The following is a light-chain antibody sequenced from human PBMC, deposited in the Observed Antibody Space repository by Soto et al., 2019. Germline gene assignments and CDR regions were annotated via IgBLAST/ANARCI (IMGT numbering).Light chain of an antibody. Sequence: EIVLTQSPGTLSVSPGERATLSCRASQSVSSKLAWYQQKPGQAPRLLLYGASTGATGIPARFSGSGSETEFTLSISSLQSEEFAVYCCQQYNNWPGTFGQGTKVEIK. CDR1: QSVSSK. CDR3: QQYNNWPGT. CDR2: GAS. V-gene: IGKV3-15*01. J-gene: IGKJ1*01.